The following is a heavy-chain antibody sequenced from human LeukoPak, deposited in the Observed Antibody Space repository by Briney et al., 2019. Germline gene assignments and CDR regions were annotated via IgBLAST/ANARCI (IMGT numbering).Heavy chain of an antibody. J-gene: IGHJ6*03. CDR1: GFTFSSYE. D-gene: IGHD1-1*01. V-gene: IGHV3-48*03. Sequence: GGSLRLSCVASGFTFSSYEMNWVRQAPGKGLEWVSYISSSGSTIHYADSVKGRFTISRDNAKNSLYLQMNSLRAGDTAVYYCAKVSGGTTSSAGDYYYYYMDVWGKGTTVTVSS. CDR2: ISSSGSTI. CDR3: AKVSGGTTSSAGDYYYYYMDV.